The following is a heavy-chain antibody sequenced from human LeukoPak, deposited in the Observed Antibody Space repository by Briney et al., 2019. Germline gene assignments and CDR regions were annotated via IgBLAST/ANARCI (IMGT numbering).Heavy chain of an antibody. V-gene: IGHV3-30*03. CDR2: ISYDGSNK. D-gene: IGHD3-10*01. J-gene: IGHJ4*02. CDR3: ARGRFGESKGWVDY. CDR1: GFTFSSYS. Sequence: GGSLRLSCAASGFTFSSYSMNWVRQAPGKGLEWVAVISYDGSNKYYADSVKGRFTISRDNSKNTLYLQMNSLRAEDTAVYYCARGRFGESKGWVDYWGQGTLVTVSS.